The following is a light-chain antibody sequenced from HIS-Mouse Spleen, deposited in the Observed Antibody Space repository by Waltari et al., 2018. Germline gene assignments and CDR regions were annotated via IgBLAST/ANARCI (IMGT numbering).Light chain of an antibody. Sequence: SYELTQPPSVSLSPGPTTSIRCSGAILGEQYDCWYQQKPGQSPVLVFDQDSQTPSGVPERFSGSNSRNTVTLTGSGIQAMDDYYYYSQAWDSSTGVFGGGTKLTVL. CDR1: ILGEQY. CDR3: QAWDSSTGV. J-gene: IGLJ2*01. CDR2: QDS. V-gene: IGLV3-1*01.